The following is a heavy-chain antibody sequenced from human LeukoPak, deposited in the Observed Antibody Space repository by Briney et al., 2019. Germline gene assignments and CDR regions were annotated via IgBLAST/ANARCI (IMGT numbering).Heavy chain of an antibody. CDR1: GYTFTRYY. Sequence: ASVKVSCKASGYTFTRYYMHWVRQAPGQGLEWMGWINPNSGGTNYAQKFQGWVTMTRDTSISTAYMELSRLRSDDTAVYYCARALTGNYYYGMDVWGQGTTVTVSS. J-gene: IGHJ6*02. V-gene: IGHV1-2*04. CDR3: ARALTGNYYYGMDV. CDR2: INPNSGGT.